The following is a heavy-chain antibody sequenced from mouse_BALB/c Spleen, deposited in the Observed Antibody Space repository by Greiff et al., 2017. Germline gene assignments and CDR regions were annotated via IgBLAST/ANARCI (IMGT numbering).Heavy chain of an antibody. CDR2: INPYNDGT. CDR1: GYTFTSYV. Sequence: VQLQQSGPELVKPGASVKMSCKASGYTFTSYVMHWVKQKPGQGLEWIGYINPYNDGTKYNEKFKGKATLTSDKSSSTAYMELSSLTSEDSAVYYCALYGSSYGAWFAYWGQGTLVTVSA. J-gene: IGHJ3*01. V-gene: IGHV1-14*01. D-gene: IGHD1-1*01. CDR3: ALYGSSYGAWFAY.